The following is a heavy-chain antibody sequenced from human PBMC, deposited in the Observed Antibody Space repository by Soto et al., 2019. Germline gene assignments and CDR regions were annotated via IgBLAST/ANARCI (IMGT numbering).Heavy chain of an antibody. J-gene: IGHJ4*02. V-gene: IGHV3-7*01. CDR3: ARGGYFDSSNYLDY. D-gene: IGHD3-22*01. Sequence: GGSLRLSCATSDFTFRNYWMNWVRQAPGKGLEWVANIKPDGSATNYVDSVKGRFTISRDNVRNSVSLQMSSLRSEDTAVYYCARGGYFDSSNYLDYWGLGTLVTVSS. CDR1: DFTFRNYW. CDR2: IKPDGSAT.